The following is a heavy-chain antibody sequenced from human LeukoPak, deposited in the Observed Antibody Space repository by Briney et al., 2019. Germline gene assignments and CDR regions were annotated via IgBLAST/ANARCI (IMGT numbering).Heavy chain of an antibody. CDR2: IYHSGST. Sequence: PSQTLSLTCTVSGGSISSGGFYWSWIRQPPGKGLEWIGYIYHSGSTNYNPSLKSRVTISVDTSKNQFSLKLSSVTAADTAVYYCARPRITMVRGYMDVWGKGTTVTVSS. V-gene: IGHV4-30-2*01. D-gene: IGHD3-10*01. CDR1: GGSISSGGFY. J-gene: IGHJ6*03. CDR3: ARPRITMVRGYMDV.